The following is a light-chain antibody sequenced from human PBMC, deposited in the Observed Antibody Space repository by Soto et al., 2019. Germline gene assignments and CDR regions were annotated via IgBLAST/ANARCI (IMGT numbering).Light chain of an antibody. V-gene: IGLV4-69*01. CDR3: QTWGTGRV. CDR2: LNSDGSY. J-gene: IGLJ2*01. Sequence: QLVLTQSPSASASLGASVKLTCTLSSGHSRYAIAWHQQQPEKGPRFLMKLNSDGSYSKGDGIPDRFSGSSSGAERYLTISSLQSEDEADYYCQTWGTGRVFGGGTKLTVL. CDR1: SGHSRYA.